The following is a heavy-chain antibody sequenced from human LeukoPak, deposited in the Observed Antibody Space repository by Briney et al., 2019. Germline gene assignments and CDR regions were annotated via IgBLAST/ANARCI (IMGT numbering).Heavy chain of an antibody. Sequence: GGSLRLSCAASGFTFSSYGMHWVRQAPGKGLEWVSAISGSGGSTYYGDPVKGRFTISRDNSKNTLYLQMNSLRAEDTAVYYCARDPSPDTAIHNWFDPWGQGTLVTVSS. V-gene: IGHV3-23*01. CDR2: ISGSGGST. J-gene: IGHJ5*02. CDR1: GFTFSSYG. CDR3: ARDPSPDTAIHNWFDP. D-gene: IGHD5-18*01.